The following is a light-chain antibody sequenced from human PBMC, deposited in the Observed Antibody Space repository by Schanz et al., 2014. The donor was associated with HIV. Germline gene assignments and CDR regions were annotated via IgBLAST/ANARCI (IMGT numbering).Light chain of an antibody. V-gene: IGKV1-5*03. CDR1: QSIGNS. J-gene: IGKJ1*01. CDR3: QQYDTYSRT. CDR2: KAS. Sequence: DIQMTQSPSTLSAFVGDRVTITCRASQSIGNSLAWYQLIPGRAPKLLIYKASSLESGVPSRFSGSGSGTEFTLTISSLQPDDFATYYCQQYDTYSRTFGQGTKVEIK.